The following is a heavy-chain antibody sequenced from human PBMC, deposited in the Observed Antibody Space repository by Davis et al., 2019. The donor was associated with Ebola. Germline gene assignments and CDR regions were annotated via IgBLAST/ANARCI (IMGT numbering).Heavy chain of an antibody. CDR3: ARLGTSADYYAMDV. J-gene: IGHJ6*02. Sequence: ASVKVSCKASGYTFTSYAMHWVRQAPGQRLEWMGWINAGNGNTKYSQKFRGRVTITRDTSASTAYMELSSLRSEDTAVYYCARLGTSADYYAMDVWGQGTTVTVSS. V-gene: IGHV1-3*01. CDR2: INAGNGNT. CDR1: GYTFTSYA.